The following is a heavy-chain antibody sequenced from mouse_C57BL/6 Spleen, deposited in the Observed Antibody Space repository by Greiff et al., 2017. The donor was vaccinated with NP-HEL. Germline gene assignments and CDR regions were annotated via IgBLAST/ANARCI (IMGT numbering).Heavy chain of an antibody. CDR3: ATTDY. V-gene: IGHV1-50*01. D-gene: IGHD1-1*01. CDR2: IDPSDSYT. J-gene: IGHJ2*01. CDR1: GYTFTSYW. Sequence: VQLQQSGAELVKPGASVKLSCKASGYTFTSYWMQWVKQRPGQGLEWIGEIDPSDSYTNYNQKFKGKATLTVDTSSSTAYMQLSSLTSEDSAVYYCATTDYWGQGTTLTVSS.